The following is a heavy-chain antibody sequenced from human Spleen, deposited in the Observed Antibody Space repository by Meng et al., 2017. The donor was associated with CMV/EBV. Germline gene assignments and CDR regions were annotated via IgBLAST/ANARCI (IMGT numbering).Heavy chain of an antibody. Sequence: SETLSLTCTVSGGSISSYYWSWIRQPPGKGLEWIGYIYYSGSTNYNPSLKSRVTISVDTSKNQFSLKLSSVTAAYTAVYYCARGGTYSDWGDYWGQGTLVTVSS. D-gene: IGHD1-26*01. CDR3: ARGGTYSDWGDY. V-gene: IGHV4-59*01. J-gene: IGHJ4*02. CDR1: GGSISSYY. CDR2: IYYSGST.